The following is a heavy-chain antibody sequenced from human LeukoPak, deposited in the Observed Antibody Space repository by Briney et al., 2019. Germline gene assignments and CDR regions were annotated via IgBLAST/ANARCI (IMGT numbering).Heavy chain of an antibody. CDR1: GFTFSSYW. J-gene: IGHJ4*02. D-gene: IGHD6-13*01. CDR2: IKPDGSEI. CDR3: ARERQQLLFFDY. Sequence: GGSLRLSCAASGFTFSSYWMSWVRQAPGKGLEWVANIKPDGSEINYADSVKGRFIVSRDNAKNSLYLQMNSLRAEDTALYYCARERQQLLFFDYWGQGTLVTVSS. V-gene: IGHV3-7*01.